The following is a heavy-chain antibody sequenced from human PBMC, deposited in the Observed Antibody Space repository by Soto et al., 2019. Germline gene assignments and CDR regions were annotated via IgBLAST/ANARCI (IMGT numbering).Heavy chain of an antibody. D-gene: IGHD3-9*01. CDR2: IDPRDSYT. V-gene: IGHV5-10-1*01. Sequence: PGEALKISCKGSGYSFINYWTNWVRQMPDKGLEWMGRIDPRDSYTNYSPSFQGHVTTSIDKSINTAYLQWSSLKASDTAIYYCVRQYILAARNSPYCLVLCGQAILVPVSS. J-gene: IGHJ4*02. CDR1: GYSFINYW. CDR3: VRQYILAARNSPYCLVL.